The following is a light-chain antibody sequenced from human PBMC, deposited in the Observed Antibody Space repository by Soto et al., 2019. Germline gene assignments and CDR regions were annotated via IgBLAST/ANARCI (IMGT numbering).Light chain of an antibody. J-gene: IGKJ2*01. CDR3: QQYNSYAYS. CDR1: QSINSA. V-gene: IGKV1-5*03. Sequence: DILMTQSPSSLSASVGDRVTITCRAGQSINSALAWYQQKPGKAPKLLIYEASTLESGVPSRFSGSGSGTEFTLTISSLQPDDFATYYCQQYNSYAYSLGQGTKLEIK. CDR2: EAS.